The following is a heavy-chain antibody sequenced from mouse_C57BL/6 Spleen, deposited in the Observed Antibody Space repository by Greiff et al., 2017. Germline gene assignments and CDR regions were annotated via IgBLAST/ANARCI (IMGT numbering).Heavy chain of an antibody. CDR1: GYSITSGYY. D-gene: IGHD1-1*01. V-gene: IGHV3-6*01. CDR2: ISYDGSN. J-gene: IGHJ2*01. Sequence: EVKLMESGPGLVKPSQSLSLTCSVTGYSITSGYYWNWIRQFPGNKLEWMGYISYDGSNNYNPSLKNRISITRDTSKNQFFLKLNSVTTEDTATYYCARSSYYDGLDYWGQGTTLTVSS. CDR3: ARSSYYDGLDY.